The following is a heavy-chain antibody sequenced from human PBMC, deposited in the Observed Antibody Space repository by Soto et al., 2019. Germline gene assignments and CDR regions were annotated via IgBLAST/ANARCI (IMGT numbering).Heavy chain of an antibody. V-gene: IGHV1-69*12. Sequence: QVQLEQSGAEVKKPGSSVKVSCKASGGTFRNSAISWVRQAPGQGLEWMGGIMPIFRTPYYAQKFQGRVTITADESTSAAYMELSRPKSDDTAVYFCARDNDRPQLGGNYYYNVDVWSLGTTVTVSS. CDR1: GGTFRNSA. CDR3: ARDNDRPQLGGNYYYNVDV. D-gene: IGHD1-1*01. CDR2: IMPIFRTP. J-gene: IGHJ6*02.